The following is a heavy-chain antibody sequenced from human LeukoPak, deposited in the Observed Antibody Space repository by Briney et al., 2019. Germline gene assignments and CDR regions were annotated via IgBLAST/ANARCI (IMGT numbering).Heavy chain of an antibody. CDR1: GYTFTSYY. V-gene: IGHV1-46*01. D-gene: IGHD2-21*02. CDR3: AGDAYCGGDCSTPAGFQH. Sequence: GASVKVSCKASGYTFTSYYMHWVRQAPGQGLEWMGIINPSGGSTSYAQKFQGRVTMTRDTSTSTVYMELSSLRSEDTAVYYCAGDAYCGGDCSTPAGFQHWGQGTLVTVSS. J-gene: IGHJ1*01. CDR2: INPSGGST.